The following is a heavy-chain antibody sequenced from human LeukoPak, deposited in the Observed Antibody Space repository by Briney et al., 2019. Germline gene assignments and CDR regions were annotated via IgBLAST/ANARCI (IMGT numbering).Heavy chain of an antibody. Sequence: PSETLSLTCAVSGDSIRSDSWWIWVRQAPGKGLEWIGERYRDGRRTYNPSLKSRVSISLDESENQFSLELTSVTAADTAVYFCAREKGYLMEVDVWGQGTTVTVSS. V-gene: IGHV4-4*02. CDR3: AREKGYLMEVDV. CDR1: GDSIRSDSW. CDR2: RYRDGRR. J-gene: IGHJ6*02. D-gene: IGHD6-13*01.